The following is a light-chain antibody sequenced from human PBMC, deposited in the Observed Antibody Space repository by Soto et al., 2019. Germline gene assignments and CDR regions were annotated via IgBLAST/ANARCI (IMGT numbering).Light chain of an antibody. CDR2: DNN. CDR3: AAWDDSLNGFYV. J-gene: IGLJ1*01. CDR1: SSNIGRST. V-gene: IGLV1-44*01. Sequence: QSVLTQPPSASGPPGQRIIISCSGSSSNIGRSTVTWYQQLPGTAPTLLIYDNNQRPSGVPDRFSASKSGISASLAISGLQTDDEADSYCAAWDDSLNGFYVFGTGTKLTVL.